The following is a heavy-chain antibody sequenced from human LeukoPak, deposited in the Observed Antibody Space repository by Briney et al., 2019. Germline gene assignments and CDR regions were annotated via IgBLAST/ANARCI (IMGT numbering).Heavy chain of an antibody. D-gene: IGHD3-3*01. CDR1: GGSISSDY. Sequence: SETLSLTCTVSGGSISSDYWSWIRQPPGKGLEYIGFIDSSGNSNYNPSLKRRVTISVNTSKIQFSLKLSSVTAADTAVYYCARGMYDLPLATWFDPWSQGTLVTVSS. V-gene: IGHV4-59*01. J-gene: IGHJ5*02. CDR2: IDSSGNS. CDR3: ARGMYDLPLATWFDP.